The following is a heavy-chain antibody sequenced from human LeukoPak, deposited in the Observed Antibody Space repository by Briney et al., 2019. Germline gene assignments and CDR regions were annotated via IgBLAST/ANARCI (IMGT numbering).Heavy chain of an antibody. J-gene: IGHJ6*03. CDR1: GFTVSSNY. V-gene: IGHV3-30*02. CDR3: AKLGKTENHYGSGRFSYYYYMDV. D-gene: IGHD3-10*01. CDR2: IRSDGINK. Sequence: PGGSLRLSCAASGFTVSSNYMSWVRQAPGKGLEWVAFIRSDGINKYHADSVKGRFTISRDNSKNTLYLQMNSLRAEDTAVYYCAKLGKTENHYGSGRFSYYYYMDVWGKGTTVTISS.